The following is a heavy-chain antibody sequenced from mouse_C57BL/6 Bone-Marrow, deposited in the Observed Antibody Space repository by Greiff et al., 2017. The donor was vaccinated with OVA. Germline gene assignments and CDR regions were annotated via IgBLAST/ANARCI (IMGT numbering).Heavy chain of an antibody. CDR2: IHPNSGST. CDR3: ARAKSSFYYAMDY. CDR1: GYTFTSYW. D-gene: IGHD1-1*01. V-gene: IGHV1-64*01. J-gene: IGHJ4*01. Sequence: QVQLKQPGAELVKPGASVKLSCKASGYTFTSYWMHWVKQRPGQGLEWIGMIHPNSGSTNYNEKFKSKATLTVDKSSSTAYMQLSSLTSEDSAVYYCARAKSSFYYAMDYWGQGTSVTVSS.